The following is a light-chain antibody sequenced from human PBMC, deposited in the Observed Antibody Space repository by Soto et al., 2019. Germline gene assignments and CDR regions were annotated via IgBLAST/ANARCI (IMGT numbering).Light chain of an antibody. Sequence: EVVMTQSPATLSLSPGERATLSCRASQSVGTNVAWYHHNSGQPPRLLIYRASTTVTGVSARFSGSGSGTEFTLTISSLQSEDFAVYYCQQYNNLPPWTFGQGTKVEIK. CDR1: QSVGTN. V-gene: IGKV3-15*01. CDR2: RAS. CDR3: QQYNNLPPWT. J-gene: IGKJ1*01.